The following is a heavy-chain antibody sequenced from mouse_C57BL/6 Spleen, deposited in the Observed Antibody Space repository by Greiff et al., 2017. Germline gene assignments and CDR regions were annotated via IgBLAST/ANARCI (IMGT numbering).Heavy chain of an antibody. CDR1: GFTFSDYY. V-gene: IGHV5-16*01. CDR2: INYDGSST. Sequence: DVMLVESEGVLVQPGSSMKLSCTASGFTFSDYYMAWVRQVPEKGLEWVANINYDGSSTYYLDSLKSRFIISRDNAKNILYLQMSSLKSEDTATYYCARGGGSSWFAYWGQGTLVTVSA. CDR3: ARGGGSSWFAY. D-gene: IGHD1-1*02. J-gene: IGHJ3*01.